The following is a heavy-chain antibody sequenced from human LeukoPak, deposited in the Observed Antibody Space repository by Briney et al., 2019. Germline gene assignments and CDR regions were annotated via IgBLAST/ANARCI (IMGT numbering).Heavy chain of an antibody. J-gene: IGHJ3*02. CDR1: GGSISSYY. V-gene: IGHV4-59*08. Sequence: SETLSLTCTVSGGSISSYYWSWIRQPPGKGLEWIGYIYYSGSTNYNPSLKSRVTISVYTSKNQFSLKLSSVTAADTAVYYCARPPSDSSGFDAFDIWGQGTMVTVSS. D-gene: IGHD3-22*01. CDR2: IYYSGST. CDR3: ARPPSDSSGFDAFDI.